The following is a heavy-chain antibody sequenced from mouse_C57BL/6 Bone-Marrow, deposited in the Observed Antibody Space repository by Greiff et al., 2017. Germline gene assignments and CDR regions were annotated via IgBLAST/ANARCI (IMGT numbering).Heavy chain of an antibody. CDR3: ASKDSNSWVAY. Sequence: VQLQQPGAELVRPGTSVKLSCKASGYTFTSYWMHWVKQRPGQGLEWIGVIDPSDSYTNYNQKFKGKATLTVDTSSSTASVQLRSLTSEDSAVYYCASKDSNSWVAYWGRGTLVTVSA. CDR2: IDPSDSYT. D-gene: IGHD2-5*01. CDR1: GYTFTSYW. J-gene: IGHJ3*01. V-gene: IGHV1-59*01.